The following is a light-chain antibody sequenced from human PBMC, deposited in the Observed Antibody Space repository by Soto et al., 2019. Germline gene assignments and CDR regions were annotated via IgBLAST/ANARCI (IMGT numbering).Light chain of an antibody. CDR1: QDISSW. Sequence: DIQMTQSPSSLSASVGDRVTITCRASQDISSWLAWYQQKPEKAPKFLIYAASNLQSGVPSRFRGSGSRTEFTLTISTLQHEDFATYYCQHYKSYPLTFGGGTKVEIK. V-gene: IGKV1D-16*01. CDR3: QHYKSYPLT. CDR2: AAS. J-gene: IGKJ4*01.